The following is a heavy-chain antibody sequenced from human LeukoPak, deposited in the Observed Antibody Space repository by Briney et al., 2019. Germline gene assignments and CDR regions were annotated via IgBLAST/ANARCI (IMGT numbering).Heavy chain of an antibody. Sequence: SETLSLTCTVSGGSISSYYWSWIRQPPGKGLEWIGYIYYSGSTNYNPSLKSRVTISVDTFKNLFSLKLSSVTAADTAVYYCASSGWYHYFDYWGQGTLVTVSS. CDR2: IYYSGST. D-gene: IGHD6-19*01. CDR3: ASSGWYHYFDY. V-gene: IGHV4-59*01. CDR1: GGSISSYY. J-gene: IGHJ4*02.